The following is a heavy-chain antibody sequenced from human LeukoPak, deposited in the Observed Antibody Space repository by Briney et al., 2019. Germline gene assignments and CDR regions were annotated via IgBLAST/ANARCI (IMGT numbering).Heavy chain of an antibody. V-gene: IGHV3-21*01. CDR3: ARGGGAFDI. CDR1: GFTFSPYT. D-gene: IGHD3-16*01. CDR2: ITSSSSNT. J-gene: IGHJ3*02. Sequence: GGTLRLYCVASGFTFSPYTGNWVRQAPGKGLKGFSVITSSSSNTYYTDSVKGRFSISRDNDKNLLDLQMNSLRVEDTAVYYCARGGGAFDIWGQGTMVTVSS.